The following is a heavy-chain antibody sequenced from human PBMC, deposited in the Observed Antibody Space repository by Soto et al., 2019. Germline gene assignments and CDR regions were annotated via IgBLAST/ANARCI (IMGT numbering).Heavy chain of an antibody. CDR2: FYDGDAE. J-gene: IGHJ6*02. V-gene: IGHV3-66*01. CDR1: GFTVSYTY. CDR3: ARDMPDGVDV. Sequence: HLGGSLRLSCVVSGFTVSYTYMSWARQAPGKGLEWVSVFYDGDAEYYADSVKGRFTISRDKSKNTLYLQMNSLRAEDTAVYYCARDMPDGVDVWGQGTTVTVSS. D-gene: IGHD2-2*01.